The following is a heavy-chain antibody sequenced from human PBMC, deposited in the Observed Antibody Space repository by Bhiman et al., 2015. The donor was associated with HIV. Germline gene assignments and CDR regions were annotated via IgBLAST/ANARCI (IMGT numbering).Heavy chain of an antibody. CDR3: AREAYDTRQWYFDL. CDR1: IHLHCLL. D-gene: IGHD3-22*01. Sequence: EVQLVESGGGLIQPGGSRETLLCSLWIHLHCLLDALGPAKLQGRGCSGSHVLTVTGRSTTYADSVKGRFTISRDNSKNTLYLQMNSLRVDDTAVYYCAREAYDTRQWYFDLWGRGTLVTVSS. CDR2: LTVTGRST. J-gene: IGHJ2*01. V-gene: IGHV3-74*01.